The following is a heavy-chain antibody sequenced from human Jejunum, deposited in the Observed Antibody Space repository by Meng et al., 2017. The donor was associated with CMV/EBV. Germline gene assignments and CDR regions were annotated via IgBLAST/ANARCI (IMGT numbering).Heavy chain of an antibody. CDR3: ARYSTSNAFDL. J-gene: IGHJ3*01. V-gene: IGHV3-48*03. Sequence: AASGFTYINYEMIWDRQAPGKGLDWVSYMSSSSRNIYYADSVKGRFTISRDIGKNALYLQMDSLRAEDTAVYYCARYSTSNAFDLWGQGTMVTVSS. D-gene: IGHD5-18*01. CDR1: GFTYINYE. CDR2: MSSSSRNI.